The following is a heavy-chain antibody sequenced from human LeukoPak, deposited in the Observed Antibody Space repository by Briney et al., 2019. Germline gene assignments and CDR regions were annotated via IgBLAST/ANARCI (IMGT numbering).Heavy chain of an antibody. CDR1: GGSFSGYY. CDR2: INHSGST. D-gene: IGHD4-11*01. CDR3: ARGGDYSKVDY. J-gene: IGHJ4*02. Sequence: SETLSLTCAVYGGSFSGYYWSWIRQPPGKGLEWIGEINHSGSTNYNPSLKSRVTISVDTSKNQFSLKLSSVTAAGTAVYYCARGGDYSKVDYWGQGTLVTVSS. V-gene: IGHV4-34*01.